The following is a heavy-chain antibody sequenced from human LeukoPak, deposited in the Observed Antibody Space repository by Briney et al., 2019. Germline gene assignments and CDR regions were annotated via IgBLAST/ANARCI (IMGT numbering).Heavy chain of an antibody. J-gene: IGHJ4*02. CDR2: ISYDGSNK. Sequence: GGSLRLSCAASGFIFSNYAMNWVRQAPGKGLEWVAVISYDGSNKYYADSVKGRFTISRDNSKNTLYLQMNSLRAEDTAVYYCARVGGNDSSGYLNWFVDYWGQGTLVTVSS. V-gene: IGHV3-30*01. CDR3: ARVGGNDSSGYLNWFVDY. D-gene: IGHD3-22*01. CDR1: GFIFSNYA.